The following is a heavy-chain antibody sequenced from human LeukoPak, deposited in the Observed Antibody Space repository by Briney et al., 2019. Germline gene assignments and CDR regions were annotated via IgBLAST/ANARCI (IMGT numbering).Heavy chain of an antibody. CDR2: MNPNSGNT. V-gene: IGHV1-8*03. Sequence: ASVKVSCKASGYTFTSYDINWVRQATGQGLEWMGWMNPNSGNTGYAQKFQGRVTITRNTSISTAYMELSSLRSEDTAVYYCARVSSGWYTVLYYFDYWGQGTLVTVSS. CDR1: GYTFTSYD. CDR3: ARVSSGWYTVLYYFDY. D-gene: IGHD6-19*01. J-gene: IGHJ4*02.